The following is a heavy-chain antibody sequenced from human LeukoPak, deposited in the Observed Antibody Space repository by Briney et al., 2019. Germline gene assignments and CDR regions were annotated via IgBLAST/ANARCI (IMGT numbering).Heavy chain of an antibody. J-gene: IGHJ6*03. CDR2: INYSGST. CDR1: GGSFSGYY. CDR3: ARDRFYYDFWSGYYPRDYYMDV. D-gene: IGHD3-3*01. Sequence: SETLSLTCAVYGGSFSGYYWSWIRQPPGKGLEWIGEINYSGSTNYNPSLKSRVTISVDTSKNQFSLKLSSVTAADTAVYYCARDRFYYDFWSGYYPRDYYMDVWGKGTTVTVSS. V-gene: IGHV4-34*01.